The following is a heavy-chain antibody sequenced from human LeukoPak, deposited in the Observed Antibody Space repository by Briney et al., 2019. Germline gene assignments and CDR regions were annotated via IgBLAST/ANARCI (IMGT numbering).Heavy chain of an antibody. CDR2: IIPILGIA. V-gene: IGHV1-69*04. CDR1: GGTFSSYA. CDR3: AVNIVVVPAAIVLGPPNWFDP. D-gene: IGHD2-2*02. Sequence: ASVKVSCKASGGTFSSYAISWVRQAPGQGLEWMGRIIPILGIANYAQKFQGRVTITADKSTSTAYMELSSLRSEDTAVYYCAVNIVVVPAAIVLGPPNWFDPWGQGTLVTVSS. J-gene: IGHJ5*02.